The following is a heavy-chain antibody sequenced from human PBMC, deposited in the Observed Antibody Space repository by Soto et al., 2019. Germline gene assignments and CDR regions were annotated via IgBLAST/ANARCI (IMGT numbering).Heavy chain of an antibody. CDR1: GGSFSGYY. V-gene: IGHV4-34*01. Sequence: PSETLSLTCAVYGGSFSGYYWSWIRQPPGKGLEWIGEINHSGSTNYNPSLKSRVTISVDTSKNQFSLKLSSVTAADTAVYYCARGDPWYQYGNNWFDPWGQGTLVTVSS. CDR3: ARGDPWYQYGNNWFDP. D-gene: IGHD3-10*01. CDR2: INHSGST. J-gene: IGHJ5*02.